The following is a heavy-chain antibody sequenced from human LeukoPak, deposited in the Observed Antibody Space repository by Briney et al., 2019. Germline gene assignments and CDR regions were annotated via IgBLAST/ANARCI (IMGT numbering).Heavy chain of an antibody. CDR3: TRLSASLEWDSGSFPDY. D-gene: IGHD3-3*01. V-gene: IGHV4-39*01. Sequence: PSETLSLTCSVSGVYFSSSGCYWGWIRQPPGKGLEWIGSIFYNPSLKRRITISADTSKNQYSLKLRFANAADTAVYYCTRLSASLEWDSGSFPDYWGQGTLVTVSS. J-gene: IGHJ4*02. CDR2: IF. CDR1: GVYFSSSGCY.